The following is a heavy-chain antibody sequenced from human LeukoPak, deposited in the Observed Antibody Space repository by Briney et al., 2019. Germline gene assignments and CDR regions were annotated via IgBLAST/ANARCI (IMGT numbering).Heavy chain of an antibody. D-gene: IGHD3-22*01. CDR3: ARDPFYYYDSRGAFDI. Sequence: SETLSLTCTVSGGSISSYYWSWIRQPPGKGLEWIGYIYYSGSTNYNPSLKSRVTISVDTSKNQFSLKLSSVTAADTAVYYCARDPFYYYDSRGAFDIWGQGTMVTVSS. CDR2: IYYSGST. J-gene: IGHJ3*02. V-gene: IGHV4-59*01. CDR1: GGSISSYY.